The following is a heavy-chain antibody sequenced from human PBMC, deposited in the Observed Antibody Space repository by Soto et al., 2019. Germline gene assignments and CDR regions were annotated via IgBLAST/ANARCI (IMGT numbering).Heavy chain of an antibody. J-gene: IGHJ4*02. Sequence: EVQLVESGGDLVKAGGSLRLSCAGSGFSFSNAWMNWVRQAPGKGLEWVGHIKTKTDGGTTDYAAPVKGRFIISRDDLKNTLYLDMNSLTIEDTAVYSCTTWAGNPDDHFWGQGTLVTVSS. CDR1: GFSFSNAW. CDR3: TTWAGNPDDHF. V-gene: IGHV3-15*07. CDR2: IKTKTDGGTT. D-gene: IGHD3-10*01.